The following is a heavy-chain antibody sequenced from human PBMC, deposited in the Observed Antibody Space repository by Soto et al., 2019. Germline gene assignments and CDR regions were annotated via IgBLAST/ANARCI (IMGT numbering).Heavy chain of an antibody. J-gene: IGHJ6*02. Sequence: SVRVSCKASGGTFSSYSISWVRQAPGQGLAWMGGIISVFGTANYAQRFQGRVTITADESPSTAYMELSRERSEDTALYYCGKSLGDTAMVYYYYGMDVWGQGTPVTVSS. D-gene: IGHD5-18*01. CDR3: GKSLGDTAMVYYYYGMDV. V-gene: IGHV1-69*13. CDR2: IISVFGTA. CDR1: GGTFSSYS.